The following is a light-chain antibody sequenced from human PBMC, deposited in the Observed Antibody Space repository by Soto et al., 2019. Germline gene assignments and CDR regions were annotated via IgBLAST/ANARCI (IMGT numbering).Light chain of an antibody. CDR2: EVS. CDR1: SSDVGGYHY. CDR3: SSYAGSNNQV. Sequence: QSALTQPPSASGSPGQSVTISCTGTSSDVGGYHYVSWYQQHPGRAPKLMVYEVSKRPSGVPDRFSGSQSGNTASLTVSGLQTEDEADYYCSSYAGSNNQVFGTGTKVTVL. V-gene: IGLV2-8*01. J-gene: IGLJ1*01.